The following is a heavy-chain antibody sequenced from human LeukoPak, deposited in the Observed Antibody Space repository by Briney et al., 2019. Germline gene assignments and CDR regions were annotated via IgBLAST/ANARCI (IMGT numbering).Heavy chain of an antibody. V-gene: IGHV1-3*02. Sequence: ASVKVSCKASGYTFTSYAVHWVRQAPGQRLEWMGWSNTGNGNTGYSQEFQGRVTITRDTSASTAYMELSSLRSEDMAVYYCARDLGYSSSWPYNWFDPWGQGTLVTVSS. CDR1: GYTFTSYA. CDR3: ARDLGYSSSWPYNWFDP. J-gene: IGHJ5*02. D-gene: IGHD6-13*01. CDR2: SNTGNGNT.